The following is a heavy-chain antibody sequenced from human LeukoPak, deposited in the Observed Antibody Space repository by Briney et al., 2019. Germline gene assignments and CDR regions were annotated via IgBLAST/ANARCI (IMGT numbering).Heavy chain of an antibody. CDR2: IYYSGST. D-gene: IGHD1-1*01. J-gene: IGHJ4*02. V-gene: IGHV4-31*03. CDR1: GGSISSGGYY. CDR3: ARSWQNEPSYFDY. Sequence: SETLSLTCTVSGGSISSGGYYWSWIRQHPGTGLEWLGYIYYSGSTYYNPSLKSRVTISVDTSKNQFSLKLSSVTAADTAVYYCARSWQNEPSYFDYWGQGTLVTVSS.